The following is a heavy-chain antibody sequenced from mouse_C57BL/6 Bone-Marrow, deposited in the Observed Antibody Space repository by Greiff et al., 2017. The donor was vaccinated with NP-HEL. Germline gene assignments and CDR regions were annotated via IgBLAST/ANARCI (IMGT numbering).Heavy chain of an antibody. CDR3: TVNYYGSSAYYYAMDY. CDR2: INPNYGTT. Sequence: EVQLQQSGPELVKPGASVKISCKASGYSFTDYNMNWVKQSNGKSLEWIGEINPNYGTTSYNQKFKGKATLTVDQSSSTAYVQLNSLTSEDSAIYYYTVNYYGSSAYYYAMDYWGQGTSVTVSS. V-gene: IGHV1-39*01. CDR1: GYSFTDYN. D-gene: IGHD1-1*01. J-gene: IGHJ4*01.